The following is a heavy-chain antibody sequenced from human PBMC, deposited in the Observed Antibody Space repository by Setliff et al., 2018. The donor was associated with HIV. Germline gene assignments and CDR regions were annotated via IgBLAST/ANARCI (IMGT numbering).Heavy chain of an antibody. Sequence: SETLSLTCTVSGGFIGTYYWSWIRQSPGKGLEWIGSVYYTGSTNYNPSPESRVTMSVDTSKNQFSLRLMSLTAADTAIYYCARGRVTLNGVAAGHHYMDVWGKGNTVTVSS. D-gene: IGHD3-3*01. J-gene: IGHJ6*03. CDR2: VYYTGST. V-gene: IGHV4-59*13. CDR3: ARGRVTLNGVAAGHHYMDV. CDR1: GGFIGTYY.